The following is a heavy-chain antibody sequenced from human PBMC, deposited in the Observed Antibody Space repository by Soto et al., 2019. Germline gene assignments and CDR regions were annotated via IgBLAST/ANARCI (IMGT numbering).Heavy chain of an antibody. CDR1: GFTFNSYA. V-gene: IGHV3-23*01. CDR3: AKGPSYYYYYMDV. J-gene: IGHJ6*03. Sequence: GGSLRLSCAASGFTFNSYAMSWVRQAPGKGLEWVSTISGVGGSTYNADSVKGRFTISRDNSKNTLYLQMNSLRAEDTAVYYCAKGPSYYYYYMDVWGKGTTVTVSS. CDR2: ISGVGGST.